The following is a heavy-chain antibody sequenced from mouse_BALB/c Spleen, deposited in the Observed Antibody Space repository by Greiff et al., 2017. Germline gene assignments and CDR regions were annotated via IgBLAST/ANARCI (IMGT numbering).Heavy chain of an antibody. CDR2: IWTGGGT. Sequence: VQLVESGPGLVAPSQSLSITCTVSGFSLTSYDISWIRQPPGKGLEWLGVIWTGGGTNYNSAFMSRLSISKDNSKSQVFLKMNSLQTDDTAIYYCVRVPQTAMDYWGQGTSVTVSS. CDR1: GFSLTSYD. CDR3: VRVPQTAMDY. J-gene: IGHJ4*01. V-gene: IGHV2-9-2*01.